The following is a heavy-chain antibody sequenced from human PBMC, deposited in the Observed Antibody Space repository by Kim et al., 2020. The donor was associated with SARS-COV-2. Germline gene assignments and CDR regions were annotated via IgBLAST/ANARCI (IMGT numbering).Heavy chain of an antibody. J-gene: IGHJ4*02. CDR3: ARGSDNWNYLGGDYLDY. D-gene: IGHD1-7*01. CDR1: GFTFSSYG. Sequence: PGGSLRLSCAASGFTFSSYGMHWVRQAPGKGLEWVAFISYDEINKYYGDSVQGRFTISRDNSKNTVYLQMNSLRPEDTAVYFCARGSDNWNYLGGDYLDYWGQGTLVTVSS. V-gene: IGHV3-30*03. CDR2: ISYDEINK.